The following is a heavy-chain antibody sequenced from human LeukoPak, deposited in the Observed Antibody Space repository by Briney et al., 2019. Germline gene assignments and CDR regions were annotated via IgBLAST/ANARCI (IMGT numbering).Heavy chain of an antibody. CDR1: GFTFRSHD. Sequence: GGSLRLSCAASGFTFRSHDMSWVRQAPGKGLEWVSGISASGGSTFYADSVKGRFTISRDNAKNSLYLQMNSLRAEDTAVYYCARSVATAMVDYWGQGTLVTVSS. D-gene: IGHD5-18*01. CDR3: ARSVATAMVDY. CDR2: ISASGGST. V-gene: IGHV3-23*01. J-gene: IGHJ4*02.